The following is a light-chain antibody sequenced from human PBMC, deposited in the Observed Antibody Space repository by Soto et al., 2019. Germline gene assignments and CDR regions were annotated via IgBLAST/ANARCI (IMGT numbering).Light chain of an antibody. J-gene: IGLJ3*02. V-gene: IGLV2-23*02. CDR3: CSSAGSRIFV. CDR1: STDVGAYNL. CDR2: EVD. Sequence: QSVLTQPASVSGSPGQSISISCTGTSTDVGAYNLVSWYQQYPGKAPTLLLFEVDRRPSGVSSRFSGSKSGNTASLTISGLRAEDEAAYYCCSSAGSRIFVFGGGTKLTVL.